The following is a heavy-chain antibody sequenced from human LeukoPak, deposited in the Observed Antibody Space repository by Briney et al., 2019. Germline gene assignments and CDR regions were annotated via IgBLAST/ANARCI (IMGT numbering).Heavy chain of an antibody. Sequence: PSETLSLTCTVSGGSISSYYWNWIRQPAGRGLEWIGRMSASGSTNYNPSLKSRVTMSVDTSKKQFSLKLSSVTAADTAVYYCAREEGSSVFFDYWGQGTLVTVSS. CDR2: MSASGST. CDR1: GGSISSYY. CDR3: AREEGSSVFFDY. V-gene: IGHV4-4*07. J-gene: IGHJ4*02. D-gene: IGHD6-6*01.